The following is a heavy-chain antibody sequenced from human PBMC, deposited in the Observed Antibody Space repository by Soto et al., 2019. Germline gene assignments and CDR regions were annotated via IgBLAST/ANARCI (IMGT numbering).Heavy chain of an antibody. J-gene: IGHJ3*02. CDR1: GYTFTSYY. CDR3: ARVGGEDAFDI. Sequence: QVQLVQSGAEVKKPGASVKVSCKASGYTFTSYYMHWVRQAPGQGLEWMGIINPSGGSTSYAQKFHGRVTMTRDTSTSTVYMALSSLRSEDTAVYYCARVGGEDAFDIWGQGTMVTVSS. CDR2: INPSGGST. V-gene: IGHV1-46*01. D-gene: IGHD3-16*01.